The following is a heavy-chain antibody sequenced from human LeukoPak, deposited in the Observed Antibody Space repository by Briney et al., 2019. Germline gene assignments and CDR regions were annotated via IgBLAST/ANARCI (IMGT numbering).Heavy chain of an antibody. J-gene: IGHJ3*02. Sequence: GGSLRLSCAASGFTFYTYNMKGVRQARGEGVEWVSCVSSSSSKFYYADSVSVRFPISRVNTNTSLYLQINRLRAEDTAVYYCARDPAYCSGVCYSVYQDAFDIWGQGTRVTVSS. D-gene: IGHD2-21*02. CDR2: VSSSSSKF. CDR1: GFTFYTYN. CDR3: ARDPAYCSGVCYSVYQDAFDI. V-gene: IGHV3-21*01.